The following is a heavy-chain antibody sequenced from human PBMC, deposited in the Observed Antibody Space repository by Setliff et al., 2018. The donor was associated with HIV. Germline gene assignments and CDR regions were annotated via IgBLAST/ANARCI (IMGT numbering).Heavy chain of an antibody. Sequence: AASVKVSCKASGSTFSTYYINWVRQAPGQGPEWMGWMNHNSGNTGYAPQLQGRVTMTRNTSISTAYMELSSLRSDDTAGYYCVSSWSRVPYYGMDVWGQGTTGTVSS. J-gene: IGHJ6*02. CDR1: GSTFSTYY. D-gene: IGHD6-13*01. V-gene: IGHV1-8*01. CDR3: VSSWSRVPYYGMDV. CDR2: MNHNSGNT.